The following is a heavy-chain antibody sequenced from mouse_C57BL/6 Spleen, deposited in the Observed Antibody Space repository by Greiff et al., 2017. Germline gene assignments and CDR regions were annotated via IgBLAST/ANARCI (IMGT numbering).Heavy chain of an antibody. V-gene: IGHV14-2*01. CDR3: ATWYYGSSSYWDFEG. J-gene: IGHJ1*03. Sequence: EVQLQQSGAELVKPGASVKLSCTASGFNFKDYYMHWVKQRTEQGLEWIGRIDPEGGETKYTPKFKGKATITADTSSNTAYLQLSSLTSEDTAVYYCATWYYGSSSYWDFEGWGTGTTVTVSS. D-gene: IGHD1-1*01. CDR2: IDPEGGET. CDR1: GFNFKDYY.